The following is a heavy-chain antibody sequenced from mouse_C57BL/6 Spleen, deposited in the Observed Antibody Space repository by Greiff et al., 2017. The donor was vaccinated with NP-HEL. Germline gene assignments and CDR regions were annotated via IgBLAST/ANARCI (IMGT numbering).Heavy chain of an antibody. Sequence: DVKLVESGGGLVQPGGSLILSCAASGFTFTDYYMSWVRQPPGKALEWLGFIRNKANGYTTEYSASVKGRFTISRDNSQSILYLQMNALRAEDSATYYCARSTFYYYGSAMAMDYWGQGTSVTVSS. V-gene: IGHV7-3*01. J-gene: IGHJ4*01. CDR1: GFTFTDYY. CDR3: ARSTFYYYGSAMAMDY. D-gene: IGHD1-1*01. CDR2: IRNKANGYTT.